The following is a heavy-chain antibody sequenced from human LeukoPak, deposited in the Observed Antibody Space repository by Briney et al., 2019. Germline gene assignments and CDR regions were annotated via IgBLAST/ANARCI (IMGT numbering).Heavy chain of an antibody. Sequence: GGSLRLSCAASGFTVSGNYMSWVRQAPGKGLEWVSVIFSGGSTYYADSVKGRFTISRDNAKNSLYLQMNSLRVEDMAVYYCVRVGRAIAAAGFGAFDIWGQGTMVTISS. CDR2: IFSGGST. CDR3: VRVGRAIAAAGFGAFDI. D-gene: IGHD6-13*01. J-gene: IGHJ3*02. CDR1: GFTVSGNY. V-gene: IGHV3-66*01.